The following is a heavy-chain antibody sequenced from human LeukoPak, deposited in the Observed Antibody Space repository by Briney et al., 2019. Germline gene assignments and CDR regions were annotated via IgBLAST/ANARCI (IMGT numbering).Heavy chain of an antibody. J-gene: IGHJ4*02. V-gene: IGHV3-48*01. CDR1: GFTFSSYV. Sequence: GGSLRLSCSASGFTFSSYVMTWVRQAPGQGLEWVSYISSSSSTIYYADSVKGRFTISRDNAKNSLYLQMNSLRAEDTAVYYCARVLRYFDWLSPPDYWGQGTLVTVSS. CDR3: ARVLRYFDWLSPPDY. CDR2: ISSSSSTI. D-gene: IGHD3-9*01.